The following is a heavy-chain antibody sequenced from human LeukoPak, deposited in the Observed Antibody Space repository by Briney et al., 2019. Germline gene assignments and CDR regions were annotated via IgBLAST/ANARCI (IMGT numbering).Heavy chain of an antibody. J-gene: IGHJ4*02. Sequence: GGSLRLSCAASGFTFSSYWMSWVRQAPGKGLEWVANIKQDGSEKYYVDSAKGRFTISRDNAKYSLYLQMNSLRAEDTAVYYCARDGNPTYYDFWSGYPHFDYWGQGTLVTVSS. D-gene: IGHD3-3*01. CDR1: GFTFSSYW. V-gene: IGHV3-7*01. CDR2: IKQDGSEK. CDR3: ARDGNPTYYDFWSGYPHFDY.